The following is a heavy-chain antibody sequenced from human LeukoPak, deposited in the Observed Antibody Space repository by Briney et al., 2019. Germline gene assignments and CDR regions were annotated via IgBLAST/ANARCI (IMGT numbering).Heavy chain of an antibody. CDR3: ARCHYYGSGNYVRVYSPDY. CDR1: NYTFTNYG. D-gene: IGHD3-10*01. J-gene: IGHJ4*02. V-gene: IGHV1-18*01. Sequence: ASVTVSCKASNYTFTNYGISWVRQAPGQGLEWMGWISAYNGNTNYAQTLQGRVTMTTDTSTSTAYMELRSLRSDDTAVYYCARCHYYGSGNYVRVYSPDYWGQGTLVTVSS. CDR2: ISAYNGNT.